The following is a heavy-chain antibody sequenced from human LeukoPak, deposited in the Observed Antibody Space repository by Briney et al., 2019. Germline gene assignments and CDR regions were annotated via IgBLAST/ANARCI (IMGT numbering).Heavy chain of an antibody. V-gene: IGHV4-59*01. CDR1: GGSISSYY. D-gene: IGHD2-15*01. CDR2: IYYSGST. Sequence: SETLSLTCTVSGGSISSYYWSWIRQPPGKGLEWIGYIYYSGSTNYNPSLKSRVTISVDTSKNQFSLKLSSVTAADTAVYYCARGRTVVSFSFDYWGQGTLVTVSS. J-gene: IGHJ4*02. CDR3: ARGRTVVSFSFDY.